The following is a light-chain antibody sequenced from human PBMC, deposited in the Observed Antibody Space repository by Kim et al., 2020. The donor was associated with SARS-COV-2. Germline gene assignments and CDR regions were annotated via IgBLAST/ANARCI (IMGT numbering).Light chain of an antibody. J-gene: IGLJ3*02. V-gene: IGLV3-21*04. Sequence: SYELTQPPSVSVAPGKTARITCGGNNIGSKSVHWYQQKPGQAPVLVIYYDSDRPSGIPERFSGSNSGNMATLTISRVEAGDEADYYCQVWDSSSDHPNWV. CDR2: YDS. CDR1: NIGSKS. CDR3: QVWDSSSDHPNWV.